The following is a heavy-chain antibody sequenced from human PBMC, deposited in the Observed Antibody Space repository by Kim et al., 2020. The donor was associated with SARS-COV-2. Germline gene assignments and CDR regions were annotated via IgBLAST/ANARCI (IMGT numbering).Heavy chain of an antibody. Sequence: SETLSLTCTVSGGSISSSSYYWGWIRQPPGKGLEWIGSIYYSGSTYYNPSLKSRVTISVDTSKNQFSLKLSSVTAADTAVYYCAGSGKYYYYYYGMDVWGQGTTVTVSS. J-gene: IGHJ6*02. D-gene: IGHD3-10*01. V-gene: IGHV4-39*01. CDR1: GGSISSSSYY. CDR2: IYYSGST. CDR3: AGSGKYYYYYYGMDV.